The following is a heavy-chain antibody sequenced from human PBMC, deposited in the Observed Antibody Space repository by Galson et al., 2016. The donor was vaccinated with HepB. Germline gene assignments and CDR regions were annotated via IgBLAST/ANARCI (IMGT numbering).Heavy chain of an antibody. Sequence: PALVKPTQTLTLTCTFSGFSVTTGGVGVGWIRQPPGKALEWLALIYWDDDKRYSPSLSSRLTIAKDTSRNQVVLRMTNMDPVDTATCYCAHFPPQTGPGTVPQFDYWGQGTLVTVSS. D-gene: IGHD1-1*01. J-gene: IGHJ4*02. V-gene: IGHV2-5*02. CDR2: IYWDDDK. CDR1: GFSVTTGGVG. CDR3: AHFPPQTGPGTVPQFDY.